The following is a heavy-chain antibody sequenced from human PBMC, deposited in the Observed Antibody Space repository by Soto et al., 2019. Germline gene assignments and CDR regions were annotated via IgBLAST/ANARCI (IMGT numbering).Heavy chain of an antibody. CDR2: ITDSSSTI. V-gene: IGHV3-48*02. J-gene: IGHJ5*02. CDR1: GFTFSSSS. CDR3: ARGGYSHGYDWFDP. Sequence: EVQLVESGGGLVQPGGSLRLSSAASGFTFSSSSMNWVRQAPGKGLEWVSFITDSSSTIYYADSVEGRFTVSRDNAKNSLYLQMNSLRDEDTAVYYCARGGYSHGYDWFDPWGQGTLVTVSS. D-gene: IGHD5-18*01.